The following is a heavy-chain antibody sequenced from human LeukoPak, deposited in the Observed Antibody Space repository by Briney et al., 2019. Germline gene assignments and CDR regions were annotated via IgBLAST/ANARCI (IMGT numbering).Heavy chain of an antibody. V-gene: IGHV4-59*11. D-gene: IGHD4-11*01. CDR2: VYYSGST. CDR3: ARGVLTTVSYYMDV. CDR1: GGSISSHI. Sequence: PSETLSLTCTVSGGSISSHIWSWIRQPPGKGLEWIGYVYYSGSTNYNPPLKSRVTISIDTSKSQFSLKLSSVTAADTAVFYCARGVLTTVSYYMDVWGKGTTVTVSS. J-gene: IGHJ6*03.